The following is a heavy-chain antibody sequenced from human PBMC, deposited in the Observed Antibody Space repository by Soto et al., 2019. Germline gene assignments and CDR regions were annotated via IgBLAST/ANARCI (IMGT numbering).Heavy chain of an antibody. CDR1: GFTFINYA. Sequence: VQLLESGGGLVQPGGSLRLSCAASGFTFINYAMHWVRQAPGKGLEWVAVISYDGSNKYYADSVKGRFTISRDNSKNTMYLQMNSLSAEDTAVYHCARDQVKGTMTILWGQGTLVTVSS. CDR2: ISYDGSNK. CDR3: ARDQVKGTMTIL. J-gene: IGHJ4*02. D-gene: IGHD4-17*01. V-gene: IGHV3-30-3*01.